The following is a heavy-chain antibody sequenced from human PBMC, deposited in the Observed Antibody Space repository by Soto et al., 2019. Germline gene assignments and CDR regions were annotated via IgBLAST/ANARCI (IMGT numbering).Heavy chain of an antibody. D-gene: IGHD3-10*01. V-gene: IGHV3-30*18. CDR3: AKDQHGIWFGELLYPNYYCMDV. CDR1: GFTFSSYG. CDR2: ISYDGSNK. Sequence: QVQLVESGGGVVQPGRSLRLSCAASGFTFSSYGMHWVRQAPGKGLEWVAVISYDGSNKYYADSGKGRFTISRDNSNNKQYLQISSLRAEDTAEYYCAKDQHGIWFGELLYPNYYCMDVWGHGTTVTVSS. J-gene: IGHJ6*02.